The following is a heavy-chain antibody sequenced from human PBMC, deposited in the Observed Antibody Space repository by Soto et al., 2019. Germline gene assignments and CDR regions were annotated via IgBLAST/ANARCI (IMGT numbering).Heavy chain of an antibody. CDR2: IYHSGST. CDR3: ARVTLGPPDL. V-gene: IGHV4-4*02. J-gene: IGHJ3*01. D-gene: IGHD2-21*02. CDR1: GGSISSSNW. Sequence: QVQLQESGPGLVKPSGTLSLTCAVSGGSISSSNWWTWVRQPPGMGLEWIGEIYHSGSTNYNPSLKSRVIISVDMSKNQFSLKLTSVTAADTAMYYCARVTLGPPDLWGQGTMVTVSS.